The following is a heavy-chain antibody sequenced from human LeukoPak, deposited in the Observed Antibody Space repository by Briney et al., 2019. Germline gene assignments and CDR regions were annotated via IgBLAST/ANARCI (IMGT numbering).Heavy chain of an antibody. V-gene: IGHV3-21*01. CDR3: AKGDVSVTREFDY. J-gene: IGHJ4*02. CDR2: ISSTSGNK. D-gene: IGHD7-27*01. Sequence: GGSLRLSCTASGFIFSTYSMIWVRQAPGKGLEWVSSISSTSGNKYYADSVKGRFTISRDNANNSLYLQMNSLRAEDTAVYYCAKGDVSVTREFDYWGQGTLVTVSS. CDR1: GFIFSTYS.